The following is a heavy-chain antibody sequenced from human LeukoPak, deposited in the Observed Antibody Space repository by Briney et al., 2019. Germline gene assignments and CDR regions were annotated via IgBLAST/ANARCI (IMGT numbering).Heavy chain of an antibody. CDR2: IYTTGSP. CDR1: GDSISSSAYY. V-gene: IGHV4-61*02. J-gene: IGHJ5*02. Sequence: SETLSLTCTIPGDSISSSAYYWTWIRQPAGKGLEWIGRIYTTGSPDYSPSLRGRVTISVDTSMNQFSLKLTSVSAADTAVYYCARDRGVTTARGVPSWFDPWGQGILVTVSS. CDR3: ARDRGVTTARGVPSWFDP. D-gene: IGHD3-10*01.